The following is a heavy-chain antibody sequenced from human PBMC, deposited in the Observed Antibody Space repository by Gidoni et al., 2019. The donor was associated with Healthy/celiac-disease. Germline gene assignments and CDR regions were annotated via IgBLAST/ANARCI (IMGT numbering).Heavy chain of an antibody. J-gene: IGHJ4*02. Sequence: QVQLVESGGGLVKAGGTLRLSCAASGFTFSDHHLSWIRQAPGKGLECVSNIWSSSSYTNKADSVKGRVTISRDNAKNSLYLQMNSRRAEDTAVDYCSREQKYYYDSSACSEYYWGQGTLVTVSS. V-gene: IGHV3-11*06. D-gene: IGHD3-22*01. CDR3: SREQKYYYDSSACSEYY. CDR1: GFTFSDHH. CDR2: IWSSSSYT.